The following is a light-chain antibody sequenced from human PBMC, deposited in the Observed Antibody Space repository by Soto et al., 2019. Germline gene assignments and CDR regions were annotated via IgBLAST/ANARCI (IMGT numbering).Light chain of an antibody. J-gene: IGLJ1*01. CDR1: SSDIGAYNY. Sequence: QSALTQPPSASGSPGQSVTISCTGTSSDIGAYNYGSWYQQHPGKVPKLMIYEVSKRPSGVPDRFSASKSGNTASLTVSGLQAEDEADYYCSSHGGANNLYVFGTGTKVTVL. CDR2: EVS. CDR3: SSHGGANNLYV. V-gene: IGLV2-8*01.